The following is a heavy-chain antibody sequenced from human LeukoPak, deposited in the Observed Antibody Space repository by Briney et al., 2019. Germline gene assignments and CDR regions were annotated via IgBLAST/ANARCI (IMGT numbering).Heavy chain of an antibody. CDR2: IYYSGST. CDR3: ARGAIVVVPGAPSGDWFDP. Sequence: SETLSLTCTVSGGSISSGDYYWSWIRQSPGKGLEWIGHIYYSGSTSNNPSLKSRGTISVDTSKNQFSLKLSSVTVADTAVYYCARGAIVVVPGAPSGDWFDPWGQGTLVTVSS. J-gene: IGHJ5*02. D-gene: IGHD2-2*01. CDR1: GGSISSGDYY. V-gene: IGHV4-30-4*01.